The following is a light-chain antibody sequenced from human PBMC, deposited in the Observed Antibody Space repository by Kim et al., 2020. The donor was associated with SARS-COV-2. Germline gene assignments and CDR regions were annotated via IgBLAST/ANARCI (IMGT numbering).Light chain of an antibody. CDR2: STT. CDR3: LLYWGGALF. Sequence: PGGSVTLTCSCSAGAVTIDYYANWVKKKPGQAPRTLIYSTTNKHSWTPARFSGSLLGGKFALTLSGVQLEDEADYYCLLYWGGALFFGGGTQLTVL. CDR1: AGAVTIDYY. V-gene: IGLV7-43*01. J-gene: IGLJ2*01.